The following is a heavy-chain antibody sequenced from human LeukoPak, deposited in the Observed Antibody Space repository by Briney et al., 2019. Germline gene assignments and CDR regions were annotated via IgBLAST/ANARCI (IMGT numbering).Heavy chain of an antibody. D-gene: IGHD1-26*01. V-gene: IGHV4-34*01. J-gene: IGHJ5*02. CDR1: GGSFSGYY. CDR3: ARVPSKWDNWFDP. Sequence: SETLSLTCAVYGGSFSGYYWSWIRQPPGKGLEWIGEIYHSGSTNYNPSLKSRVTISIDNSKNHFSLKLSSVTAADTAVYYCARVPSKWDNWFDPWGQGTLVTVSS. CDR2: IYHSGST.